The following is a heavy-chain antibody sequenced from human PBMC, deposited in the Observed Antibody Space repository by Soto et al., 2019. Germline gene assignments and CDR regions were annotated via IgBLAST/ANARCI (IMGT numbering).Heavy chain of an antibody. J-gene: IGHJ6*03. CDR3: AKDSYGSGIHFYYYYYMDV. V-gene: IGHV3-23*01. CDR2: ISGSSGTT. Sequence: EVQLLESGVGLVQPGGSLRLSCAASGFTFSNYAMSWVRQAPGKGLEWVSGISGSSGTTYYADSVKGRFTISRDNSKNTLFLQMNSLRAEDTAVYYCAKDSYGSGIHFYYYYYMDVWGKGTTVTVSS. D-gene: IGHD3-10*01. CDR1: GFTFSNYA.